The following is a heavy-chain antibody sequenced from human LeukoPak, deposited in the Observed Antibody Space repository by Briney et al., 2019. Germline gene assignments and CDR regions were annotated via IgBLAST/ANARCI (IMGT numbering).Heavy chain of an antibody. CDR2: ITDTGEST. V-gene: IGHV3-23*01. CDR1: GFTFSSYA. Sequence: GGSLRLSCTASGFTFSSYAMTWVRQAPGKGLEWVSVITDTGESTYYADSVKGRFTISRDNSKNTLYLQMNSLKDEDTAVYYCAKGESTWSYGGFDYWGQGTLVTVSS. CDR3: AKGESTWSYGGFDY. D-gene: IGHD6-13*01. J-gene: IGHJ4*02.